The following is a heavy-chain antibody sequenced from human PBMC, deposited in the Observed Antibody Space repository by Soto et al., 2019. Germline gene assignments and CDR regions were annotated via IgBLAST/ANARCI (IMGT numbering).Heavy chain of an antibody. CDR3: ARYRREAVAGYTLDN. Sequence: PSETLSLTCAVSGGSISSSNWWSWVRQPPGKGLEWIGEIYHSGSTNYNPSLKSRVTISVDTSKSQFSLKVNSMTAADTAVYYCARYRREAVAGYTLDNWGQGILVTVS. CDR1: GGSISSSNW. D-gene: IGHD6-13*01. CDR2: IYHSGST. J-gene: IGHJ4*02. V-gene: IGHV4-4*02.